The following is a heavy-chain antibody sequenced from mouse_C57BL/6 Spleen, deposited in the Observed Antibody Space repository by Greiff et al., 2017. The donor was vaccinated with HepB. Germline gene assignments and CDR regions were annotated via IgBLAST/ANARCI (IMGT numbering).Heavy chain of an antibody. CDR2: FYPGSGSI. V-gene: IGHV1-62-2*01. D-gene: IGHD1-1*01. CDR1: GYTFTEYT. Sequence: VQLQESGAELVKPGASVKLSCKASGYTFTEYTIHWVKQRSGQGLEWIGWFYPGSGSIKYNEKFKDKATLTADKSSSTVYMELSRLTSEDSAVYFCARHEGGPIRGYGSSYSYAMDYWGQGTSVTVSS. CDR3: ARHEGGPIRGYGSSYSYAMDY. J-gene: IGHJ4*01.